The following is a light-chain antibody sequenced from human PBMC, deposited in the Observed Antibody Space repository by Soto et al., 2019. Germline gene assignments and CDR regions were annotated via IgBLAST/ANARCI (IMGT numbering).Light chain of an antibody. CDR2: SAS. CDR3: QQSYTAPLS. CDR1: QTVSIF. J-gene: IGKJ5*01. V-gene: IGKV1-39*01. Sequence: DIQMPQSPPSLSASVGDRVSITCRASQTVSIFLNWYQHKPGQAPTVLIHSASTLQSGVPSRFTGSGSGTDFTLTINNVQPEDFATYYCQQSYTAPLSLGQGTRLEI.